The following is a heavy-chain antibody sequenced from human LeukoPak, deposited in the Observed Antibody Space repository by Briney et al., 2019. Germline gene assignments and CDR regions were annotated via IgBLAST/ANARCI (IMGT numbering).Heavy chain of an antibody. D-gene: IGHD6-13*01. Sequence: SETLSLTCTVSGYSISSGYYWGWIRQPPGKGLEWIGSIYHSGSTYYNPSLKSRVTISVDTSKNQFSLKLSSVTAADTAVYYCARGGLAAEIDYWGQETLVTVSS. CDR3: ARGGLAAEIDY. CDR1: GYSISSGYY. V-gene: IGHV4-38-2*02. J-gene: IGHJ4*02. CDR2: IYHSGST.